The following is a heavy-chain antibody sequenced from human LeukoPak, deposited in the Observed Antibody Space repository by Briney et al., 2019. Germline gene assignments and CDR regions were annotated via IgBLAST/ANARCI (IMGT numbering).Heavy chain of an antibody. J-gene: IGHJ3*02. CDR3: ARGYYDSSGYGVRAFDI. CDR1: GFTFSSYS. D-gene: IGHD3-22*01. V-gene: IGHV3-21*01. CDR2: ISSSSSYI. Sequence: GGSLRLSCAASGFTFSSYSMNWVRQAPGKGLEWVSSISSSSSYIYYADSVKGRFTISRDNAKNSLYLQMNSLRAEDTAVYYCARGYYDSSGYGVRAFDIWGQGTMVTVSS.